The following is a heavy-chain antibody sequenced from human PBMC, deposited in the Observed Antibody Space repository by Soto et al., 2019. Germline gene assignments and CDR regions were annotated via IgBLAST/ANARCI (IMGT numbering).Heavy chain of an antibody. V-gene: IGHV4-30-2*01. CDR1: GGSISSGGYS. CDR2: IYHSGST. CDR3: ARVGYGGGDCSFPDY. Sequence: SETLSLTCAVSGGSISSGGYSWSWIRQPPGKGLEWIGYIYHSGSTYYNPSLKSRVTISVDRSKNQFSLKLSSVTAADTAVYYCARVGYGGGDCSFPDYWGQGNLVTFSS. D-gene: IGHD2-21*02. J-gene: IGHJ4*02.